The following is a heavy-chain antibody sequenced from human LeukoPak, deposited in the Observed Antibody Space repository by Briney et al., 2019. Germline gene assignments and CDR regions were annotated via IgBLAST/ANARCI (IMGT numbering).Heavy chain of an antibody. CDR1: GFTVSNNY. CDR2: IYSAGNT. J-gene: IGHJ4*02. Sequence: PGGSLRLSCAASGFTVSNNYMSWVRQAPGKGLEWVSVIYSAGNTYYADSVKGKLTISRDNSKNKLYLQRNSLRAKDTSVYYCAKKDLRFLEDYWGQGTLVSVSS. V-gene: IGHV3-66*01. CDR3: AKKDLRFLEDY. D-gene: IGHD3-3*01.